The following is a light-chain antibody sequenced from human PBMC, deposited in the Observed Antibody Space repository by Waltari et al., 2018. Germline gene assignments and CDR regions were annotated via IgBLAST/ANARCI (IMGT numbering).Light chain of an antibody. V-gene: IGKV3-15*01. CDR2: GAS. CDR1: QSVSSN. J-gene: IGKJ1*01. Sequence: SCRASQSVSSNLAWYQQKPGQSPRLLIYGASTRATGIAARFSGSGSGTEFTLTISSLQSEDFALYYCQQHNDWPRTFGQGTKVEI. CDR3: QQHNDWPRT.